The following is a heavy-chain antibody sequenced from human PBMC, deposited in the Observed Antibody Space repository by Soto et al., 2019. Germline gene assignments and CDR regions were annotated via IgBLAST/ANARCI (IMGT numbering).Heavy chain of an antibody. CDR2: IYYSGST. V-gene: IGHV4-39*07. Sequence: SQTRSLTCAVSGSSIISSSYYLGWIRQPPGKGLEWIGSIYYSGSTYYNPSLKSRVTISVDTSKNQFSLKLSSVTAADTAVYYCAREPGTTVTTAKRGFDPWGEGTLVTVSS. CDR1: GSSIISSSYY. J-gene: IGHJ5*02. CDR3: AREPGTTVTTAKRGFDP. D-gene: IGHD4-17*01.